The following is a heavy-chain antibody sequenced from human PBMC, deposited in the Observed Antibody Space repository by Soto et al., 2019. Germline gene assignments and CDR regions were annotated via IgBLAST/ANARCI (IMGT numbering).Heavy chain of an antibody. CDR2: IKQDGSEK. Sequence: GGSLRLSCAASGFTFSSYWMSWVRQAPGKGLEWVANIKQDGSEKSYVDSVKGRFTISRDNAKNALYLQMNSLRAEDTAVYYCARIELRLLEWLLQEFDYWGQGTLVTVSS. V-gene: IGHV3-7*01. D-gene: IGHD3-3*01. CDR1: GFTFSSYW. J-gene: IGHJ4*02. CDR3: ARIELRLLEWLLQEFDY.